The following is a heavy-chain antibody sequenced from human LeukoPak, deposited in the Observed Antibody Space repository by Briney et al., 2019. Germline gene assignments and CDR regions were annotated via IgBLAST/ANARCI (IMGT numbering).Heavy chain of an antibody. D-gene: IGHD3-3*01. CDR3: ARRKYYDFWSSLFQNDAFDI. CDR1: GDSVSSNSAA. J-gene: IGHJ3*02. Sequence: SQTLSLTCAISGDSVSSNSAAWNWIRQSPSRGLEWLGRTYYRSKWYHDYAVSVKSRITINPDTSKNQFSLQLNSVTPEDTAVYYCARRKYYDFWSSLFQNDAFDIWGQGTMVTVSS. CDR2: TYYRSKWYH. V-gene: IGHV6-1*01.